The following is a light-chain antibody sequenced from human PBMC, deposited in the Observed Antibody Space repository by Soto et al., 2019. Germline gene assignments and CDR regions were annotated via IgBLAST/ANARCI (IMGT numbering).Light chain of an antibody. CDR1: QSVSSN. CDR3: QQYNNWRT. V-gene: IGKV3-15*01. Sequence: DILMTQSPATLSLSPGGRATLSCRASQSVSSNLAWYQQKPGQAPRLLIYGASTRATGIPARFSGSGSGTEFTLTISSLQSEDFAVYYCQQYNNWRTFGQGTKVDI. CDR2: GAS. J-gene: IGKJ1*01.